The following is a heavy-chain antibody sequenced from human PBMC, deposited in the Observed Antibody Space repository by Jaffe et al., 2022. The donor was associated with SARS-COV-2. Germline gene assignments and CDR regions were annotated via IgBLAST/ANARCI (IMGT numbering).Heavy chain of an antibody. CDR3: AHSPRVNWGLDY. V-gene: IGHV2-5*02. CDR2: IYWDNDR. Sequence: QITLRESGPTLVKPTQTLTLTCTFSGFSLSTSGVGVGWIRQPPGKALEWLVFIYWDNDRRYSPSLKSRLTITRDTSKNQVVLTMTNMDPVDTATYYCAHSPRVNWGLDYWGQGTLVTVSS. J-gene: IGHJ4*02. D-gene: IGHD7-27*01. CDR1: GFSLSTSGVG.